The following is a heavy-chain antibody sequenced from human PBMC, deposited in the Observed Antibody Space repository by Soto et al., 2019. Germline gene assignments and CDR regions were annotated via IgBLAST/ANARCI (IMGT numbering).Heavy chain of an antibody. D-gene: IGHD3-10*01. CDR2: IWYDGSNK. J-gene: IGHJ5*02. Sequence: QVQLVESGGGVVQPGRSLRLSCAASGFTFSSYGMHWVRQAPGKGLEWVAVIWYDGSNKYYADSVKGRFTISRDNSKNTLYLQMNSLRAEDTAVYYCARDRHAKVRGVRSTNWFDPWGQGTLVTVSS. CDR1: GFTFSSYG. V-gene: IGHV3-33*01. CDR3: ARDRHAKVRGVRSTNWFDP.